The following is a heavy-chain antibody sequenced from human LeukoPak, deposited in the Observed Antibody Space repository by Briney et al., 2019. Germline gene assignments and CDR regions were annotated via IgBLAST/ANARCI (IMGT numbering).Heavy chain of an antibody. CDR1: GFTFSSYE. V-gene: IGHV3-48*03. Sequence: GGSLRLSCAASGFTFSSYEMNWVRQAPGKGLEWVSYISSSGSTIYYADSVRGRFTISRDNAKNSLYLQMNSLRAEDTAVYYCAKSPTYYYGSGSPFDYWGQGTLVTVSS. D-gene: IGHD3-10*01. CDR3: AKSPTYYYGSGSPFDY. J-gene: IGHJ4*02. CDR2: ISSSGSTI.